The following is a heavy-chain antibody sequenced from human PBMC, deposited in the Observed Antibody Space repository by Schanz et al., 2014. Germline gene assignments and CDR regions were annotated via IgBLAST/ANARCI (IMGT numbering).Heavy chain of an antibody. Sequence: EVQLVESGGGLVQPGRSLRLSCATSGFTFSSYGMHWVRQAPGKGPEWVANIKQDGSEKYYVDSVEGRFTISRDNAKNSLYLQMTSLRAEDTAVYYCARGTPFLCDYWGQGTLVTVSS. D-gene: IGHD3-16*01. J-gene: IGHJ4*02. CDR1: GFTFSSYG. CDR2: IKQDGSEK. CDR3: ARGTPFLCDY. V-gene: IGHV3-7*01.